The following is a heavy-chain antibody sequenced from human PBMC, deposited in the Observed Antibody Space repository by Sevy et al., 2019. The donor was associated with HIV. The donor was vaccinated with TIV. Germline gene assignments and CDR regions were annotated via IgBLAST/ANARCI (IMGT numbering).Heavy chain of an antibody. V-gene: IGHV3-49*03. CDR1: GFTFGDYA. Sequence: GGSLRLSCTASGFTFGDYAMTWFRQAPGKGLEWVDFIRSKAYGGTTEYAASVKGRFTISRDDSKSIAYLQMNSLKTEDTAVYYCTRGVAAAGLYYMGVWGKGTTVTVSS. J-gene: IGHJ6*03. CDR2: IRSKAYGGTT. CDR3: TRGVAAAGLYYMGV. D-gene: IGHD6-13*01.